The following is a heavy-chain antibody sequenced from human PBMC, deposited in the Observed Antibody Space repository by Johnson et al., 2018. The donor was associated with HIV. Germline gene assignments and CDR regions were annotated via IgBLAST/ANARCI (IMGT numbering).Heavy chain of an antibody. Sequence: QVQLVESGGGVVQPGRSLRLSCAASGFTFSSYAMHWVRQAPGKGLEWVTVISYDGSNKYYADSVKGRFTISRDNSKNTLYLQMNSLRVEDTALYYCMVAPRPGDVFDIWGQGTMVVVSS. J-gene: IGHJ3*02. D-gene: IGHD6-6*01. CDR1: GFTFSSYA. V-gene: IGHV3-30*04. CDR3: MVAPRPGDVFDI. CDR2: ISYDGSNK.